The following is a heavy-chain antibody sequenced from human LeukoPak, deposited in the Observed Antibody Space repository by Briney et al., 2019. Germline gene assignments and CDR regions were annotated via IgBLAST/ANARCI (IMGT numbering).Heavy chain of an antibody. D-gene: IGHD6-13*01. CDR3: ARDLSASWYSLGF. CDR1: GLTVADYG. J-gene: IGHJ4*02. CDR2: IDWSGEST. V-gene: IGHV3-20*04. Sequence: GGSLRLSCAASGLTVADYGMSWVRQAPRKGLEWVSGIDWSGESTSYADSVKGRFTISRDNSENTLYLHMNNLRAEDTALYYCARDLSASWYSLGFWGRRPLVTVSS.